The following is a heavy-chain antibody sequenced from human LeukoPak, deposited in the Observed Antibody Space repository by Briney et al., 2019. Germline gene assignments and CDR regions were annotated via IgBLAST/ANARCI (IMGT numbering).Heavy chain of an antibody. Sequence: GGSLRLSCAASKFTFSDYSMTWVRQAPGKGLEWVADINQDGSAKYYVDSVKGRFTISRDNAKNSLYLQMNSLRAEDTAVYYCTKNSGTFDYWGQGTLVTVSS. V-gene: IGHV3-7*02. CDR1: KFTFSDYS. CDR3: TKNSGTFDY. J-gene: IGHJ4*02. CDR2: INQDGSAK. D-gene: IGHD1-26*01.